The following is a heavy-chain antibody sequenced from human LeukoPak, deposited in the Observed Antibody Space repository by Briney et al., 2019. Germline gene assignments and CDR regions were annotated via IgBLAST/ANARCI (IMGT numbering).Heavy chain of an antibody. CDR2: IWYDGSNQ. J-gene: IGHJ4*02. CDR3: ARDIAARRLDY. D-gene: IGHD6-6*01. CDR1: GFTFRNHG. Sequence: PGGSLRLSCAASGFTFRNHGMHWVRQAPGKGLEWVAVIWYDGSNQYYTDSVKGRFTISRDNSKNTLDLQMNSLRAEDTAVYYCARDIAARRLDYWGQGTPATVSS. V-gene: IGHV3-33*01.